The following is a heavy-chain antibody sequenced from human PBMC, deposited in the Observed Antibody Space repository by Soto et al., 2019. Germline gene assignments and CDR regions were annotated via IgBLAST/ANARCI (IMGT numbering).Heavy chain of an antibody. J-gene: IGHJ4*02. Sequence: SKTLSLTCTVSGGSISGYYWSWIRQPPGKGLEWIGYMYNTGSTVYNPSFKSRVTISVDTSKNQFSLKLSSVTAADTAVYYCARVPDYWGQGILVTVSS. CDR1: GGSISGYY. CDR2: MYNTGST. CDR3: ARVPDY. D-gene: IGHD2-2*01. V-gene: IGHV4-59*12.